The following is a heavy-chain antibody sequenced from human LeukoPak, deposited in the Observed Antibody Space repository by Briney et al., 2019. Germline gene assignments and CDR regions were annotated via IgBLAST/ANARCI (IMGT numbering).Heavy chain of an antibody. Sequence: ASQTLSLTCAVSGGSISSGGYSWSWIRQPPGKGLEWIGYIYHSGSTYYNPSLKSRVTISVDRSKNQFSLKLSSVTAADTAVYYCARVSSGWYYFDYWGQGTLVTVSS. D-gene: IGHD6-19*01. CDR3: ARVSSGWYYFDY. CDR1: GGSISSGGYS. J-gene: IGHJ4*02. V-gene: IGHV4-30-2*01. CDR2: IYHSGST.